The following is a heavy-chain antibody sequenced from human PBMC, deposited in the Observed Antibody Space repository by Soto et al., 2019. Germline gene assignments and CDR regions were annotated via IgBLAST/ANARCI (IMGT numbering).Heavy chain of an antibody. J-gene: IGHJ4*02. CDR3: AKGLRYGDYVVLAY. CDR2: ISYDGSNK. CDR1: GFTFSSYG. V-gene: IGHV3-30*18. D-gene: IGHD4-17*01. Sequence: GGSLRLSCAASGFTFSSYGMHWVRQAPGKGLEWVAVISYDGSNKYYADSVKGRFTISRDNSKSTLYLQMNSLRAEDTAVYYCAKGLRYGDYVVLAYWGQGTLVTVSS.